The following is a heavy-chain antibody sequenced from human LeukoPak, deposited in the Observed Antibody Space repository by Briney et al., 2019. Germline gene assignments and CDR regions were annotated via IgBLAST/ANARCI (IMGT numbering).Heavy chain of an antibody. V-gene: IGHV3-23*01. CDR2: ISGSGGST. CDR3: AKSPLYCSGGSCYPESMFG. J-gene: IGHJ4*02. Sequence: GGSLRLSCAASGFTFSSYAMSWVRQAPGKGLEWVSAISGSGGSTYYADSVKGRFTISRDNSKNTLYLQMNSLRAEDTAVYYCAKSPLYCSGGSCYPESMFGWGQGTLVTVSS. D-gene: IGHD2-15*01. CDR1: GFTFSSYA.